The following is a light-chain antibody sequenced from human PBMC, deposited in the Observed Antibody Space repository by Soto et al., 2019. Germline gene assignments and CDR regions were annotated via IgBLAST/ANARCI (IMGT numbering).Light chain of an antibody. V-gene: IGKV3-15*01. CDR1: QSVSSN. Sequence: EIVMTQSPATLSVSPGKRATLSCRASQSVSSNLAWYHQKPGHAPPLLLYGASTRATGIPDRFSGSGSGTDFTLTISSQQPEDFAVYYCQQYNNSPPYTFGQGTKLEIK. CDR3: QQYNNSPPYT. CDR2: GAS. J-gene: IGKJ2*01.